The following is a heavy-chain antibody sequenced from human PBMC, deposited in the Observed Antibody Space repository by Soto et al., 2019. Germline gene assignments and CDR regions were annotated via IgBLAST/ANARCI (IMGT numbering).Heavy chain of an antibody. J-gene: IGHJ5*02. CDR2: IYYSGST. Sequence: TLSLTCTVSGGSISSGGYYWSWIRQHPGKGLEWIGYIYYSGSTYYNPSLKSRVTISVDTSKNQFSLKLSSVTAADTAVYYCAALRPFTVVKPGFDPWGQGTLVTVSS. CDR1: GGSISSGGYY. V-gene: IGHV4-31*03. D-gene: IGHD4-17*01. CDR3: AALRPFTVVKPGFDP.